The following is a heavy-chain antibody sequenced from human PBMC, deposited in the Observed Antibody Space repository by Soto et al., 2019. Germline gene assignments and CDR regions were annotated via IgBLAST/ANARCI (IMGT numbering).Heavy chain of an antibody. CDR3: ARDARTYSGSIRHLDY. CDR2: INSDGSTV. D-gene: IGHD1-26*01. J-gene: IGHJ4*02. Sequence: GGSLRLSCAAPGFTFSSYEMNWVRQAPGKGLEWISYINSDGSTVYYADSVKGRFTISRDNAKNSLYLQMNSLRAEDTAVYYCARDARTYSGSIRHLDYWGQGTLVTVSS. V-gene: IGHV3-48*03. CDR1: GFTFSSYE.